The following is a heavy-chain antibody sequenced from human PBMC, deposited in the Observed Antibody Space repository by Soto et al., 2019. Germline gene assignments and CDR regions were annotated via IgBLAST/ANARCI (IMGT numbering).Heavy chain of an antibody. CDR2: IDPSDSYT. D-gene: IGHD5-18*01. V-gene: IGHV5-10-1*04. CDR1: GYSFTSYW. CDR3: ASQRIPLWKYYSDY. J-gene: IGHJ4*02. Sequence: GESLKISCKGSGYSFTSYWISWVRQMPGKGLEWMGRIDPSDSYTNYSPSFQGQVTISADKSISTAYLQWSSLKASDTAMYYCASQRIPLWKYYSDYWGQGTLVTVSS.